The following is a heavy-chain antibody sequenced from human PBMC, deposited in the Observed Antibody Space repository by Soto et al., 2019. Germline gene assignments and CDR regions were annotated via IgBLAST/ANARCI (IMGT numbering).Heavy chain of an antibody. V-gene: IGHV3-23*01. CDR1: GFTFSSHA. J-gene: IGHJ6*02. D-gene: IGHD3-10*01. CDR3: AKRTLWFGELPYYYYGMDV. CDR2: VSGTGATT. Sequence: GGSLRLSCAASGFTFSSHAMRWIRQAPGKGLEWVSAVSGTGATTYYADSVKGRFTISRDNSKNTLYLQMNSLRAEDTAVYYCAKRTLWFGELPYYYYGMDVWGQGTTVTVSS.